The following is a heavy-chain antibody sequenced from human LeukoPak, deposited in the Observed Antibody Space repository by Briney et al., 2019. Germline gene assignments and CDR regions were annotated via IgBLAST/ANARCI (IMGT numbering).Heavy chain of an antibody. V-gene: IGHV1-2*02. CDR1: GYXFTGYY. CDR3: ARFRYYGSGSYSELYYFDY. D-gene: IGHD3-10*01. Sequence: EASVKVSCRASGYXFTGYYMHWVRQAPGQGLEWMGWINPNSGGTNYAQKFQGRVTMTRDTSISTAYMELSRLRSDDTAVYYCARFRYYGSGSYSELYYFDYWGQGTLVTVSS. J-gene: IGHJ4*02. CDR2: INPNSGGT.